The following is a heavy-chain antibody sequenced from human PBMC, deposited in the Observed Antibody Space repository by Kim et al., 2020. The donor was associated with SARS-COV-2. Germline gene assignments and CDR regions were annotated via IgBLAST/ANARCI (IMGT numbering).Heavy chain of an antibody. D-gene: IGHD6-13*01. J-gene: IGHJ5*02. CDR3: ARAHGIAAASRLGGQTHWFDP. Sequence: SETLSLTCAVYGGSFSGYYWSWIRQPPGKGLEWIGEINHSGSTNYNPSLKSRVTISVDTSKNQFSLKLSSVTAADTAVYYCARAHGIAAASRLGGQTHWFDPWGQGTLVTVSS. CDR2: INHSGST. V-gene: IGHV4-34*01. CDR1: GGSFSGYY.